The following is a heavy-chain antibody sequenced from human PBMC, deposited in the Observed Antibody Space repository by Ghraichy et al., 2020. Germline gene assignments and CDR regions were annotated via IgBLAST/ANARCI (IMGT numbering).Heavy chain of an antibody. CDR3: ARGRCTGGVCYDYYMDV. CDR2: ISTTSSSTRTI. D-gene: IGHD2-8*02. Sequence: GSLNISCAASGFTLSSYGMNWVRQAPGKGLEWLSFISTTSSSTRTIYYADAVRGRFTISRDNAKNSLYLQMSSLRVEDTAVYYCARGRCTGGVCYDYYMDVWGKGTTVTVSS. J-gene: IGHJ6*03. V-gene: IGHV3-48*01. CDR1: GFTLSSYG.